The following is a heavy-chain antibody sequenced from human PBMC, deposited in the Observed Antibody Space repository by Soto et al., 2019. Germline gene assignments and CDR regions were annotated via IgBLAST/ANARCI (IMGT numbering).Heavy chain of an antibody. CDR1: GGTFSSYA. CDR2: IIPIFGTA. D-gene: IGHD2-21*02. Sequence: QVQLVQSGAEVKKPGSSVKVSCKASGGTFSSYAISWVRQAPGQGLEWMGGIIPIFGTANYAQKFQGRVTITADESTSTAYMELSSLRTEDTAVYYCARDAYCGGDCYSVGDYWGQGTLVTVSS. V-gene: IGHV1-69*01. CDR3: ARDAYCGGDCYSVGDY. J-gene: IGHJ4*02.